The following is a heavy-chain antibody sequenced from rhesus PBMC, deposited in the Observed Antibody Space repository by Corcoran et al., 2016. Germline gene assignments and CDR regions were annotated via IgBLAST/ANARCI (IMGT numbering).Heavy chain of an antibody. CDR3: AREAAGTRSDRFDV. J-gene: IGHJ5-1*01. D-gene: IGHD6-25*01. CDR2: ISGGSGST. V-gene: IGHV4-147*01. CDR1: GASPSSNY. Sequence: QVQLQESGPGLVKPSETLPLTCAVSGASPSSNYWTWIRQPPGKGLEWIGYISGGSGSTTYNPSLMSRVTISKDTSKNQFSLKLNSVTAADTAVYYCAREAAGTRSDRFDVWGAGVLVSVSS.